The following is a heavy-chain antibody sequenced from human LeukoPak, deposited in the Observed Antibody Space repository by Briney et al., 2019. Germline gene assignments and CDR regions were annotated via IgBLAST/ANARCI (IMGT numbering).Heavy chain of an antibody. V-gene: IGHV4-39*07. J-gene: IGHJ4*02. CDR3: ARARGGVAIDF. D-gene: IGHD5-12*01. CDR2: VNHSGST. Sequence: SETLSLTCTVSGGSISSSSYYWTWIRQPPGKGLEWIGEVNHSGSTNYNPSLKSRVTISVDTSKNQFSLKLSSVTAADTAFYYCARARGGVAIDFWGQGTRVTVSA. CDR1: GGSISSSSYY.